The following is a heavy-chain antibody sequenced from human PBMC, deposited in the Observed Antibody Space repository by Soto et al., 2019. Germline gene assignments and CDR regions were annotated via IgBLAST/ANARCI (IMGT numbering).Heavy chain of an antibody. CDR3: ARYTGSSYGMDV. CDR2: IIASIGNA. D-gene: IGHD2-2*02. CDR1: GYTFTSYA. Sequence: ASVKVSCKASGYTFTSYAMHWVRQAPGQRLEWMGGIIASIGNANYAQKFQGRVTITADESTSTAYMELSSLRSEDTAVYYCARYTGSSYGMDVWGQGTTVTVSS. J-gene: IGHJ6*02. V-gene: IGHV1-3*01.